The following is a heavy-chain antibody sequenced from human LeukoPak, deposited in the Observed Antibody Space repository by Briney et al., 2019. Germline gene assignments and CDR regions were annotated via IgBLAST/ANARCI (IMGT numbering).Heavy chain of an antibody. Sequence: SETLSLTCTVSGDSITSYYWSWIRQPPGKGLEWIGYIYYSGSTNYNPSLKSRVTISLDTSRTQFSLKLSSVTAADTAVYYCASYDYVSSYNWFDPWGQGTLVTVSS. CDR2: IYYSGST. CDR3: ASYDYVSSYNWFDP. J-gene: IGHJ5*02. CDR1: GDSITSYY. V-gene: IGHV4-59*01. D-gene: IGHD3-16*01.